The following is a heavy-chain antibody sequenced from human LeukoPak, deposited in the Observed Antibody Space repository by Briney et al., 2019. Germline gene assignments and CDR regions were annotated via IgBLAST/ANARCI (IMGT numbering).Heavy chain of an antibody. CDR3: ATIKRGSIFGYFDF. V-gene: IGHV4-39*07. D-gene: IGHD5-18*01. Sequence: SETLSLTCTVSGGSISSSSYYWGWIRQPPGKGLEWIGSIYYSGSTYYNPSLKSRVTISVDTSKNQLSLRLSSVTAADTAVYYCATIKRGSIFGYFDFWGQGILVTVSS. J-gene: IGHJ4*02. CDR2: IYYSGST. CDR1: GGSISSSSYY.